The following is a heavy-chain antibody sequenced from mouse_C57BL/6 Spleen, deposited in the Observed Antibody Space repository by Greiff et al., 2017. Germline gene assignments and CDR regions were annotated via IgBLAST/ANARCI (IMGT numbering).Heavy chain of an antibody. J-gene: IGHJ2*01. CDR1: GYTFTDYE. D-gene: IGHD1-1*01. CDR3: TRGGLYGSSYFDY. Sequence: QVQLKESGAELVRPGASVTLSCKASGYTFTDYEMHWVKQTPVHGLEWIGAIDPETGGTAYNQKFKGKAILTADKSSSTAYMELRSLTSEDSAVYYCTRGGLYGSSYFDYWGQGTTLTVSS. V-gene: IGHV1-15*01. CDR2: IDPETGGT.